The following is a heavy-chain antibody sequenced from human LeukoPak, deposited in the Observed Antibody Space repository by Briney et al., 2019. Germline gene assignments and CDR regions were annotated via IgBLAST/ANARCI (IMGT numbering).Heavy chain of an antibody. J-gene: IGHJ4*02. CDR1: GFTFSSYA. V-gene: IGHV3-23*01. CDR2: ISGSGGST. Sequence: PGGSLRLSCAASGFTFSSYAMSWVRQAPGKGLEWVSAISGSGGSTYYADSVKGRFTISRDNAKNTLYLQMNSLRAEDTAVYYCAKGADYYGSGKVDYWGQGTLVTVSS. D-gene: IGHD3-10*01. CDR3: AKGADYYGSGKVDY.